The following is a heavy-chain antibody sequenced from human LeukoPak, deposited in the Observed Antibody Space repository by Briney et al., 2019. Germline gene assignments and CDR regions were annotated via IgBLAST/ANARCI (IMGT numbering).Heavy chain of an antibody. CDR3: VGTGPLSSNGWDFNY. CDR1: GYTFTSYD. CDR2: MNPNSGNT. D-gene: IGHD6-19*01. J-gene: IGHJ4*02. Sequence: GASVKVSCKASGYTFTSYDINWVRQATGQGLEWMGWMNPNSGNTGYAQKFQGRVTMTRNTSISTAYMELSSLRSEDTAVYYCVGTGPLSSNGWDFNYWGQGTLVTVSS. V-gene: IGHV1-8*01.